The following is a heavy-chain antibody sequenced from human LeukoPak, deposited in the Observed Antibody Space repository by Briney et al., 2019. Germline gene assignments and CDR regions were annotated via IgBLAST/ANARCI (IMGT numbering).Heavy chain of an antibody. CDR2: INPNSGGT. CDR3: ARDKLTITPTSNNWFDP. J-gene: IGHJ5*02. CDR1: GYAFTGYY. D-gene: IGHD3-3*01. V-gene: IGHV1-2*06. Sequence: ASVKVSCKASGYAFTGYYMHWVRQAPGQGLEWMGRINPNSGGTNYAQKFQGRVTMTRDTSTSTAYMELSRLRSDDTAVYYCARDKLTITPTSNNWFDPWGQGTLVTVSS.